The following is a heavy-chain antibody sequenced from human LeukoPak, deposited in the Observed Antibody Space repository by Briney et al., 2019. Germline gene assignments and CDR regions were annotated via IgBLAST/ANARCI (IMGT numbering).Heavy chain of an antibody. CDR3: ARVGVGAYYFDY. CDR2: INTDETRT. V-gene: IGHV3-74*01. D-gene: IGHD3-3*01. CDR1: GFTFSDYW. Sequence: GGSLRLSCAASGFTFSDYWMHWVRQAPGKGLVWVSRINTDETRTNYAASVKGRFTISRDNAKNTLYLQMNSLRAEDTAVYYCARVGVGAYYFDYWGQGTLVTVSS. J-gene: IGHJ4*02.